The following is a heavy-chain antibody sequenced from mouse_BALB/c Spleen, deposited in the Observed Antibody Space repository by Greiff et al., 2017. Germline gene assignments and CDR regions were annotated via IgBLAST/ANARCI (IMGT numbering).Heavy chain of an antibody. CDR3: ARGDYETSYWYFDV. V-gene: IGHV1S56*01. Sequence: QVQLQQSGPELVKPGASVRISCKASGYTFTSYYIHWVKQRPGQGLEWIGWIYPGNVNTKYNEKFKGKATLTADKSSSTAYMQLSSLTSEDSAVYFCARGDYETSYWYFDVWGAGTTVTVSS. CDR2: IYPGNVNT. D-gene: IGHD2-4*01. J-gene: IGHJ1*01. CDR1: GYTFTSYY.